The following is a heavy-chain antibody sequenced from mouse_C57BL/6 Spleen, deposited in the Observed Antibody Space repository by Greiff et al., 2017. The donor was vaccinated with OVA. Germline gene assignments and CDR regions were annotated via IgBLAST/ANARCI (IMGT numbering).Heavy chain of an antibody. CDR2: ISGGGGNT. CDR1: GFTFSSYT. J-gene: IGHJ4*01. Sequence: EVMLVESGGGLVKPGGSLKLSCAASGFTFSSYTMSWVRQTPEKRLEWVATISGGGGNTYYPDSVKGRFTLSRDNAKNTLYLQMSSLRSEDTALDYCARRMSNYVNAMDYWGQGTSVTVSS. CDR3: ARRMSNYVNAMDY. D-gene: IGHD2-5*01. V-gene: IGHV5-9*01.